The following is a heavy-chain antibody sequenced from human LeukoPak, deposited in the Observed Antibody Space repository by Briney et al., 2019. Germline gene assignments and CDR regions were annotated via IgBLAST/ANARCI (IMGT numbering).Heavy chain of an antibody. V-gene: IGHV1-2*02. J-gene: IGHJ4*02. CDR3: ERTMVRGVIRVAGFDY. CDR2: INPNSGGT. CDR1: GYTFTGYY. D-gene: IGHD3-10*01. Sequence: ASVKVSCKASGYTFTGYYMHWVRQAPGQGLEWMGWINPNSGGTNYAQKFQGRVTMTRDTSISTAYMELSRLRSDDTAVYYCERTMVRGVIRVAGFDYWGQGTLVTVSS.